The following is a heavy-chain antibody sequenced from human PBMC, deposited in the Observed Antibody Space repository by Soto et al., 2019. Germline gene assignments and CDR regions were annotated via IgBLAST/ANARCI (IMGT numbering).Heavy chain of an antibody. V-gene: IGHV1-58*01. CDR2: IVVGSGNT. J-gene: IGHJ4*02. D-gene: IGHD4-4*01. CDR3: AADLYSYRCFDY. Sequence: SVKVSCKASGFTFTSSAVQWVRQARGQRLEWIGWIVVGSGNTNYAQKFQERVTITRDMSTSTAYMGLSSLRSEDTAVYYCAADLYSYRCFDYWGQGTLVTVSS. CDR1: GFTFTSSA.